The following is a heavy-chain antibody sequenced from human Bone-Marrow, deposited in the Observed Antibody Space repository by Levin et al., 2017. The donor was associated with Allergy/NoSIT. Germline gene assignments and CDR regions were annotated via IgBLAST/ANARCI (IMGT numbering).Heavy chain of an antibody. J-gene: IGHJ4*02. D-gene: IGHD5-24*01. V-gene: IGHV3-53*01. Sequence: GESLKISCAASGFTISSTYMSWVRQAPGTGLEWISVIYSGGATYYADSVKGRFTMSRDNSRNTLSLHMNSLRVDVTAVYYCARSRDGHNYRDSWGQGTLVTVSS. CDR3: ARSRDGHNYRDS. CDR1: GFTISSTY. CDR2: IYSGGAT.